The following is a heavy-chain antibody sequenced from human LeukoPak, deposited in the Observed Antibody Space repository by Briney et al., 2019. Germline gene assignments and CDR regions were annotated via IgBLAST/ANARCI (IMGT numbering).Heavy chain of an antibody. CDR2: IQTDGRDK. CDR1: GIDFRASG. CDR3: EREGGTVAFGRFDY. D-gene: IGHD3-3*02. J-gene: IGHJ4*02. V-gene: IGHV3-30*02. Sequence: GGSLRLSCAASGIDFRASGMHWVRQAPGMGLEWVTFIQTDGRDKYYAASVAGRFTISRDNSKNTVYLNMNNLRPDATALYYCEREGGTVAFGRFDYWGQGTLVTVSS.